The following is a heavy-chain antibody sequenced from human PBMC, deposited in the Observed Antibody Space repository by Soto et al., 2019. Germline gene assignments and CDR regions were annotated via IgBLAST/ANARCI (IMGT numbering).Heavy chain of an antibody. J-gene: IGHJ5*02. CDR3: ARADATPDWFDP. V-gene: IGHV4-61*08. D-gene: IGHD5-12*01. CDR2: IYYSGST. Sequence: SETLSLTCTVSGGSISSGGYYWSWIRQHPGKGLEWIGYIYYSGSTNYNPSLKSRVTISVDTSKNQFSLKLSSVTAADTAVYYCARADATPDWFDPWGQGTLVTVSS. CDR1: GGSISSGGYY.